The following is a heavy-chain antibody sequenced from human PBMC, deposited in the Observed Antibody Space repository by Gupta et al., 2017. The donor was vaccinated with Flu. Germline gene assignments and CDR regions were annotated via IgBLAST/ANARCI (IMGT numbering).Heavy chain of an antibody. CDR2: IKPDGSHT. J-gene: IGHJ4*02. CDR1: GFTFSTFY. V-gene: IGHV3-74*03. CDR3: ATVTAGC. Sequence: EIQLVASGGGLVQPGCSLRLSCAASGFTFSTFYLPWVRQAPGKGLVWGSRIKPDGSHTTYAESGKGRFTIARDNAKNTLYLQMNRLGDDDTAVYYCATVTAGCWGQGTLVTVSS. D-gene: IGHD2-21*02.